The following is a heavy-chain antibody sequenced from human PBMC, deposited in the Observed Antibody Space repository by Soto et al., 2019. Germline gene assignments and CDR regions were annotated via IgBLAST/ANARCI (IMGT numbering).Heavy chain of an antibody. CDR3: VRGITMVRGVGLFYFDY. CDR2: IYYSGST. J-gene: IGHJ4*02. Sequence: QVQLQESGPGLVKPSQTLSLTCTVSGGSISSGGYYWSWIRQHPGKGLEWIGYIYYSGSTYYNPSLKSRVTISVDTSKNQFSLKLSSVTAADTAVYYCVRGITMVRGVGLFYFDYWGQGTLVTVSS. D-gene: IGHD3-10*01. V-gene: IGHV4-31*03. CDR1: GGSISSGGYY.